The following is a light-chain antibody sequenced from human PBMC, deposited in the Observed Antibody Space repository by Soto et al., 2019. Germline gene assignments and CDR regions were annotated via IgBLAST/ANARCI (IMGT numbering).Light chain of an antibody. J-gene: IGKJ4*01. V-gene: IGKV1-9*01. CDR2: AAS. CDR1: QGISSY. Sequence: IQLTQSPSSLSASGGDRVTITCLASQGISSYLAWYQQQPGKAPKLLIYAASTLQSWVPSRFSGSGSGTDFTLNISSLQPEDFATYYCQQLHSYPLTFGGGTKVEIK. CDR3: QQLHSYPLT.